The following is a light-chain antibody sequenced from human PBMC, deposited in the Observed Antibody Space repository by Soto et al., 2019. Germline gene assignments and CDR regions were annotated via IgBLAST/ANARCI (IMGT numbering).Light chain of an antibody. J-gene: IGKJ5*01. Sequence: EIVLTQSPATLSLSTGERATLSCRASHDVNSYLAWYQQKPGQAPRLLIYDASNRAAGVPARFSGSGPGTDFTLTISSLEPEDFAVYYCQQRANWQITFGQGTRREIK. CDR2: DAS. CDR3: QQRANWQIT. V-gene: IGKV3D-11*01. CDR1: HDVNSY.